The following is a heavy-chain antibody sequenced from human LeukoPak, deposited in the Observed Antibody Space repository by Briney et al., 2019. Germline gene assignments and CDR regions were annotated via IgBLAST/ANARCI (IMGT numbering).Heavy chain of an antibody. CDR1: GFTFSSYW. V-gene: IGHV3-74*01. CDR3: TREGTNDAFDI. D-gene: IGHD3-10*01. CDR2: INTAGSST. Sequence: GGSLRLSCAASGFTFSSYWMHWVRQAPGKGLVWGSRINTAGSSTDYADSVKGRFTISRDNAKNTLYLQMNSLRAEDTAVYYCTREGTNDAFDIWGQGTVVIVSS. J-gene: IGHJ3*02.